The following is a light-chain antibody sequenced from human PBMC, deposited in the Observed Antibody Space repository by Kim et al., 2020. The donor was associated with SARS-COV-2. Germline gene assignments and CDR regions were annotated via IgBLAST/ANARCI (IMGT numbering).Light chain of an antibody. V-gene: IGLV2-8*01. Sequence: QSSTIACTGTSSDVGGYNDFSWYQQHPGTAPKLMFYEVSKRPSGVPDRFSGSKSGNTASLTVSGLQAEDEADYYCSSYGGSNNYVFGTGTKVTVL. CDR1: SSDVGGYND. J-gene: IGLJ1*01. CDR3: SSYGGSNNYV. CDR2: EVS.